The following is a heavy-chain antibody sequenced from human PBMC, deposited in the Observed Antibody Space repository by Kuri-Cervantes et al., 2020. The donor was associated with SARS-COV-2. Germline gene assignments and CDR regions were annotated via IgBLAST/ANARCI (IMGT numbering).Heavy chain of an antibody. CDR2: ISSSSSYI. CDR3: ARASSHYYDFWSGSYDAFDI. D-gene: IGHD3-3*01. J-gene: IGHJ3*02. Sequence: ESLKISCAASGFTFSSYSMNWVRQAPGKGLEWVSSISSSSSYIYYADSVKGRFTISRDNAKNSLYLQMNSLRSEDTAVYYCARASSHYYDFWSGSYDAFDIWGQGTMVTVSS. CDR1: GFTFSSYS. V-gene: IGHV3-21*04.